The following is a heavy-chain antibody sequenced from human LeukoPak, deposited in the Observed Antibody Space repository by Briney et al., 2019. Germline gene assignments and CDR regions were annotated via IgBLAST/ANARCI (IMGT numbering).Heavy chain of an antibody. Sequence: SETLSLTCTVSGGSISSGSYYWSWIRQPAGKGLEWIGRIYTSGSTNYNPSLKSRVTISVDTSKNQFSLKLSSVTAADTAVYYCARLSEGYYYDSSGYYSFDYWGQGTLVTVSS. D-gene: IGHD3-22*01. CDR1: GGSISSGSYY. J-gene: IGHJ4*02. CDR2: IYTSGST. V-gene: IGHV4-61*02. CDR3: ARLSEGYYYDSSGYYSFDY.